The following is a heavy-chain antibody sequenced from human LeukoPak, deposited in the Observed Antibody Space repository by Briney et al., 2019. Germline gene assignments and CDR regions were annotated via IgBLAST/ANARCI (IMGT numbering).Heavy chain of an antibody. D-gene: IGHD2-21*01. CDR2: INSSGGST. J-gene: IGHJ4*02. V-gene: IGHV1-46*01. CDR3: ARICGGDCFDY. Sequence: ASVKVSCKSSGYTFTSYYIHWVRQAPGQGLEWMGIINSSGGSTTYAQGFQGRVTMTRDTSISTAYMELSSLRSEDTAVYYCARICGGDCFDYWGQGTLVTVSS. CDR1: GYTFTSYY.